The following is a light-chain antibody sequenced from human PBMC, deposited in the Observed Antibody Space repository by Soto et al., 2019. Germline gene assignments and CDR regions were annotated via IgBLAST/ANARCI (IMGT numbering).Light chain of an antibody. CDR1: QGISNY. CDR3: QKYNSAPWT. CDR2: AAS. V-gene: IGKV1-27*01. Sequence: IQMTQSPSSLSASVGDRVTITCRASQGISNYLAWYQQKPGKVPKLLIYAASTLQSGVPSRFTGSGSGTDFTLTISSLQHEDVATSYCQKYNSAPWTFGQGTKVEIK. J-gene: IGKJ1*01.